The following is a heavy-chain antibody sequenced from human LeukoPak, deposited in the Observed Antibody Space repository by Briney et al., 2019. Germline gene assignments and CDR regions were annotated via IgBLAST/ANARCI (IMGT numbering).Heavy chain of an antibody. Sequence: SETLSLTCTVSGGSISSGGYYWSWIRQPPGKGLEWIGYIYHSGSTYYNPPLKSRVTISVDTSKNQFSLKLSSVTAADTAVYYCARDRPPRGFDYWGQGTLVTVSS. D-gene: IGHD3-10*01. CDR2: IYHSGST. CDR1: GGSISSGGYY. CDR3: ARDRPPRGFDY. V-gene: IGHV4-30-2*05. J-gene: IGHJ4*02.